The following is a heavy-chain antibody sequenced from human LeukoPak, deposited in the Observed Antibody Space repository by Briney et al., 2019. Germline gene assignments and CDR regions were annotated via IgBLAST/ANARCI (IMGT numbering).Heavy chain of an antibody. D-gene: IGHD1-26*01. CDR3: ASLGAIQDYYFDY. CDR2: IKQDGSEK. Sequence: GGSLRLSCAASGFTFSSYWKSWVRQAPGKGLEWVANIKQDGSEKYYVDSVKGRFTISRDNAKNSQYLQMNSLRAEDTAVYYCASLGAIQDYYFDYWGQGTLVTVSS. CDR1: GFTFSSYW. J-gene: IGHJ4*02. V-gene: IGHV3-7*01.